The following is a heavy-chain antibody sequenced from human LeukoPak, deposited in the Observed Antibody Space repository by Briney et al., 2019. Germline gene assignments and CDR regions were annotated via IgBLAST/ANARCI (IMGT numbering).Heavy chain of an antibody. J-gene: IGHJ4*02. Sequence: EASVKVSCKASGYTFTSYDINWVRQATGQGLEWMGWMNPSSGNTGYAQKFQGRVTMTRNTSISTAYMELSSLRSEDTAVYYCARPPKPRERGGLDYWGQGTLVTVSS. D-gene: IGHD2-15*01. CDR2: MNPSSGNT. V-gene: IGHV1-8*01. CDR3: ARPPKPRERGGLDY. CDR1: GYTFTSYD.